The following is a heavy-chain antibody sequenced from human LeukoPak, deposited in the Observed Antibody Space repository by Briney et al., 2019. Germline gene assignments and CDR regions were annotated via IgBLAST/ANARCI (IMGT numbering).Heavy chain of an antibody. Sequence: SETLSLTCAVSGGSFSGYYWSWIRQPPGKGLEWIGEINHSGSTNYNPSLKSRVTISVDTSKNQFSLKLSSVTAAETAVYYCARTIGIYDSSLFDYWGQGTLVTVSS. CDR3: ARTIGIYDSSLFDY. V-gene: IGHV4-34*01. CDR2: INHSGST. D-gene: IGHD3-22*01. CDR1: GGSFSGYY. J-gene: IGHJ4*02.